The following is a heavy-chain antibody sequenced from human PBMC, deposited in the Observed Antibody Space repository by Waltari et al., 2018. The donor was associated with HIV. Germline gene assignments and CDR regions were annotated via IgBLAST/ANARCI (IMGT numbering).Heavy chain of an antibody. Sequence: QVQLHQWGAGLLKPSETLSLTCAVYGGSFSGYYWSWIRQPPGKGLQWIGQINHSGSTRFSPSLKSRLSMSVDTSKNQFSLKLTSLTAADTAVYYCARGRDLFTSNISSVVWFDPWGQGTLVTVSS. D-gene: IGHD2-15*01. CDR2: INHSGST. CDR1: GGSFSGYY. V-gene: IGHV4-34*01. J-gene: IGHJ5*02. CDR3: ARGRDLFTSNISSVVWFDP.